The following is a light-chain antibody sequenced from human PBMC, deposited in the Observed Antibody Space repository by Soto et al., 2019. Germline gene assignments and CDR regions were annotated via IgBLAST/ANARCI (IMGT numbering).Light chain of an antibody. V-gene: IGLV1-51*01. CDR1: SANIGTNY. J-gene: IGLJ2*01. CDR2: DNV. CDR3: GAWDDNLYVVL. Sequence: QSVLTQPPSVSAAPGQKVTISCSGNSANIGTNYVSWYQQFPGTAPKLVIYDNVRRPSEIPDRFSGSKSGTSATLDITGLLTGDEADYYCGAWDDNLYVVLFGGGTKVTVL.